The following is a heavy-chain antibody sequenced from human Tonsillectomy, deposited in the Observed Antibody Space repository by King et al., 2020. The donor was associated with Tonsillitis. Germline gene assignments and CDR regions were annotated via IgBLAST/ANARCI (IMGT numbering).Heavy chain of an antibody. CDR3: ARDSSGSYYAYYYYYMDV. CDR2: IYTSGNT. D-gene: IGHD1-26*01. CDR1: GGSISSGSYY. V-gene: IGHV4-61*02. Sequence: QLQESGPGLVKPSQTLSLTCTVSGGSISSGSYYWSWIRQPAGKGLEWIGRIYTSGNTNYNPSLKSRVTISVDTSKNQFSLKLSSVTAADTAVYYCARDSSGSYYAYYYYYMDVWGRGTTVTVSS. J-gene: IGHJ6*03.